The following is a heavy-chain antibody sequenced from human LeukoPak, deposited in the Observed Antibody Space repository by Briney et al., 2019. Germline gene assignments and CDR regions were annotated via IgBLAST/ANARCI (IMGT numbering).Heavy chain of an antibody. CDR3: ASQLGGTTFH. CDR2: VYYNGIT. D-gene: IGHD1-1*01. Sequence: SETLSLTCTVSGVSISSYFWSWIRQPPGKGLEWIGYVYYNGITNYNPSLKSRVSISLDTSKNQFSLKLNSVTAADTAVYYCASQLGGTTFHWGQGTTVTVSS. V-gene: IGHV4-59*01. J-gene: IGHJ6*02. CDR1: GVSISSYF.